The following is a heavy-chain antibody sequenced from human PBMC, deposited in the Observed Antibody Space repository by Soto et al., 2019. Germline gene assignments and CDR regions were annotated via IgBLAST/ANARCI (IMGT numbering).Heavy chain of an antibody. CDR2: IYHSGST. D-gene: IGHD6-13*01. V-gene: IGHV4-30-2*01. Sequence: PSETLSLTCAVSGGSISSGGYSWSWIRQPPGKGLEWIGYIYHSGSTYYNPSLKSRVTISVDRSKNQFSLKLSSVTAADTAVYYCARKTYSSSWDYWGQGTLVTVSS. J-gene: IGHJ4*02. CDR3: ARKTYSSSWDY. CDR1: GGSISSGGYS.